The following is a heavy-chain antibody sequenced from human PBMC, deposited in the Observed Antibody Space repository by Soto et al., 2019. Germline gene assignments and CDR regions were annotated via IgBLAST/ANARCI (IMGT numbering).Heavy chain of an antibody. V-gene: IGHV1-46*01. CDR2: INPSGGST. Sequence: GASVKVSCKASGYTFTSYYMHWLREAAGQGLEWMGIINPSGGSTSYAQKFQGRVTMTRDTSTSTVYMELSSLRSEDTAVYYCATAAGPVAVDYWGQGTLVTVSS. J-gene: IGHJ4*02. D-gene: IGHD6-19*01. CDR3: ATAAGPVAVDY. CDR1: GYTFTSYY.